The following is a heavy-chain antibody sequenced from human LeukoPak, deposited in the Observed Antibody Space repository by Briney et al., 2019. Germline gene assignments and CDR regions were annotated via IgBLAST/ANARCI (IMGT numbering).Heavy chain of an antibody. CDR1: GFTFSSYA. V-gene: IGHV3-23*01. D-gene: IGHD4-17*01. J-gene: IGHJ4*02. CDR2: ISGRSGST. Sequence: GGSLRLSCAASGFTFSSYAMSWVRQAPGKGLEWVSGISGRSGSTDYADSVKGRFAISRDNSKNTLYLQMNSLGAEDTAIYYCAKDLKTTVTTIFDYWGQGTLVTVSS. CDR3: AKDLKTTVTTIFDY.